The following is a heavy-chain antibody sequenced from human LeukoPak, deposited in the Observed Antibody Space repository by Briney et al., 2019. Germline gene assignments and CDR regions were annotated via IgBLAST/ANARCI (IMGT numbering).Heavy chain of an antibody. Sequence: KPSETLSLTCAVYGGSFSGYYWSWIRQPPGKGLEWIGEINHSGSTNYNPSLKSRVTISVDTSKNQFSLKLSSVTAADTAVYYCARRRGSSFDPWGQGTLVTVSS. CDR1: GGSFSGYY. CDR3: ARRRGSSFDP. CDR2: INHSGST. D-gene: IGHD1-26*01. J-gene: IGHJ5*02. V-gene: IGHV4-34*01.